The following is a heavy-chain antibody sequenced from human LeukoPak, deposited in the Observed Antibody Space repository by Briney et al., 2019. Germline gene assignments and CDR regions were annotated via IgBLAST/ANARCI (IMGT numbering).Heavy chain of an antibody. CDR1: GGTFSSYA. Sequence: ASVTVSCKASGGTFSSYAISWVRQAPGQGLEWMGGIIPIFGTANYAQKFQGRVTITADESTSTAYMELSSLRSEDTAVYYCAITYYYDSTTLYNWFDPWGQGTLVTVSS. V-gene: IGHV1-69*13. D-gene: IGHD3-22*01. J-gene: IGHJ5*02. CDR3: AITYYYDSTTLYNWFDP. CDR2: IIPIFGTA.